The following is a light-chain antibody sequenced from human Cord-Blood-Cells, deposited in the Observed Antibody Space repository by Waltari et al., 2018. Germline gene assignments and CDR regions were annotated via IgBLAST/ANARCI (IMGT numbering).Light chain of an antibody. V-gene: IGKV1-5*01. J-gene: IGKJ4*01. CDR1: QSISSW. CDR2: DAS. CDR3: QQYNSYSST. Sequence: DIQMTQSPSTLSASVGDRVTITCRASQSISSWLAWYQKKPGKAPKLLIYDASSLESGVPSMFSGSGSGTEFTLTISSLQPDDFATYYCQQYNSYSSTFGGGTKVEIK.